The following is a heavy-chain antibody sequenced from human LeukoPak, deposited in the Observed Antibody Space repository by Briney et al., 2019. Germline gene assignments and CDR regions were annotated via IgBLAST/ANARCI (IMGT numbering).Heavy chain of an antibody. J-gene: IGHJ2*01. V-gene: IGHV4-59*08. Sequence: SETLSLTCTVSGGSTSSDYWSWIRQSPGKGLEWVEYVYNSGDTGKNPSLKSRVTILLDTSKNQCSLKLTSVSAADTAVYYCARLKLGAYFDLWGRGTLVTVSS. CDR3: ARLKLGAYFDL. CDR1: GGSTSSDY. CDR2: VYNSGDT. D-gene: IGHD3-16*01.